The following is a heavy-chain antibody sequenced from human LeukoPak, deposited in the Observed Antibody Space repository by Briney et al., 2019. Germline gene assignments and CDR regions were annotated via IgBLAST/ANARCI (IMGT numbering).Heavy chain of an antibody. D-gene: IGHD2-15*01. CDR3: AREDLVLGDAFDI. CDR1: GVTFNDYA. J-gene: IGHJ3*02. Sequence: GGSLRLSCAASGVTFNDYAMHWVRQAPGKGLEWVSGISWNSGSIGYADSVKGRFTISRDNAKNSLYLQMNSLRAEDTAVYYCAREDLVLGDAFDIWGQGTMVTVSS. CDR2: ISWNSGSI. V-gene: IGHV3-9*01.